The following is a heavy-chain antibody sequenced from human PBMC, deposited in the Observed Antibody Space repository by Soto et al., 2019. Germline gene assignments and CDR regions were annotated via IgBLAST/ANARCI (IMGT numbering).Heavy chain of an antibody. J-gene: IGHJ5*02. CDR2: MKPNSGET. CDR1: GYTFTSYD. V-gene: IGHV1-8*01. CDR3: ARGKGSSSWYNWFDP. D-gene: IGHD6-13*01. Sequence: ASVKVSCKASGYTFTSYDISWVRQATGQGLEWMGWMKPNSGETGYAQKFQGRVTMTRNTSISTAYMELSSLRSEDTAVYYCARGKGSSSWYNWFDPWGQGTLVTVSS.